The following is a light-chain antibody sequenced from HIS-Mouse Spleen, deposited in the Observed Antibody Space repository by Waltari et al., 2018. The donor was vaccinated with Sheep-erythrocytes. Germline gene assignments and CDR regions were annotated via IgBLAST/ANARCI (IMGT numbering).Light chain of an antibody. CDR2: DVS. CDR1: SSDVGGYNY. J-gene: IGLJ3*02. V-gene: IGLV2-14*03. Sequence: QSALTQPASVSGSPGQSITISCTGTSSDVGGYNYVSWYQQHPGKAPKLMIYDVSNRPSGASNRFSGSNAGNTASLTISGLQAEDEADYYCSSYTSSSTWVFGGGTKLTVL. CDR3: SSYTSSSTWV.